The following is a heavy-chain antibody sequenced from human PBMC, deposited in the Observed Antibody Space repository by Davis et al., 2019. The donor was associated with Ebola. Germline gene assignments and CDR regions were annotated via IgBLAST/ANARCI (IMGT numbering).Heavy chain of an antibody. D-gene: IGHD6-19*01. CDR2: IQSKTDGGTT. CDR3: TTERGSGWYYYYYGMDV. CDR1: GFTFSNAW. Sequence: GESLKISCAASGFTFSNAWMNWVRQAPGKGLEWVGRIQSKTDGGTTDYAAPVKGRLTIARDDSKNTLYLQMNSLKTEDTAVYYCTTERGSGWYYYYYGMDVWGQGTTVTVSS. V-gene: IGHV3-15*07. J-gene: IGHJ6*02.